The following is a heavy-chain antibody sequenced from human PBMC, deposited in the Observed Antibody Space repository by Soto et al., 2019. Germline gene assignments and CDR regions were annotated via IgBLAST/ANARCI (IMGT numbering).Heavy chain of an antibody. J-gene: IGHJ5*02. V-gene: IGHV3-21*01. D-gene: IGHD3-22*01. CDR3: ARDPSTYYYDSSGRLDWFDP. CDR2: ISSSSSYI. Sequence: GGSLRLSCAASGFTFSSYSMNWVRQAPGKGLEWVSSISSSSSYIYYADSVKGRFTISRDNAKNSLYLQMNSLRAEDTAVYYCARDPSTYYYDSSGRLDWFDPWGQGTLVTVSS. CDR1: GFTFSSYS.